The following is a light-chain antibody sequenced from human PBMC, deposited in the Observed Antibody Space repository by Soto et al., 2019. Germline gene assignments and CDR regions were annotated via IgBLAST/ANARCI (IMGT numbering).Light chain of an antibody. CDR2: AAS. CDR1: DTIRRY. J-gene: IGKJ2*01. Sequence: DIQMTQSPSSLSASVGDRVTITCRASDTIRRYLNWYQQKPGKAPTVLIYAASRLQSAVPSTFSGRGSGTDFTLDISSLQPEDVESYCFSPQSYSPPDTFDQGTKAEIK. V-gene: IGKV1-39*01. CDR3: PQSYSPPDT.